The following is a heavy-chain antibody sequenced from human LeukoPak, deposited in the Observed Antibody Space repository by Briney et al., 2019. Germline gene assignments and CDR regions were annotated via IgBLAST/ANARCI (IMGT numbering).Heavy chain of an antibody. CDR3: ARGRASGSFIIAY. J-gene: IGHJ4*02. CDR1: GFTFSSYS. D-gene: IGHD3-10*01. V-gene: IGHV3-48*01. Sequence: GGSLRLSCAVSGFTFSSYSMNWVRLAPGKGLEWLSFIDSSSVSIHYADSVKGRFTISRDNARNSLYLQMNSLRAEDTAIYYCARGRASGSFIIAYCCQGTLVTVYS. CDR2: IDSSSVSI.